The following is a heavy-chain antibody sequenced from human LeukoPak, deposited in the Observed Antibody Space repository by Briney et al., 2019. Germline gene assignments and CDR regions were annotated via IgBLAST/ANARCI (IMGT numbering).Heavy chain of an antibody. CDR2: ISSSGSTI. Sequence: GGSLRLSCAASGFTFSSYEMNWVRQAPGKGLEWVSYISSSGSTIYDADSVKGRFTISRDNAKNSLYLQMNSLRAEDTAVYYCARAELGRSFYYYYYMDVWGKGTTVTVSS. D-gene: IGHD7-27*01. J-gene: IGHJ6*03. CDR1: GFTFSSYE. CDR3: ARAELGRSFYYYYYMDV. V-gene: IGHV3-48*03.